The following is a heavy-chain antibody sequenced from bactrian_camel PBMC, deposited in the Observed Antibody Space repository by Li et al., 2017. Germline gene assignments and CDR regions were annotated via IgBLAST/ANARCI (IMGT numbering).Heavy chain of an antibody. J-gene: IGHJ4*01. V-gene: IGHV3S1*01. CDR2: ISPDGSSA. D-gene: IGHD3*01. Sequence: HVQLVESGGGLVQPGGSLRLSCAASGFTFSSSSMHWVRQVPGKGLEWVSIISPDGSSANAADSVKGRFTISRDNAKITLYLQMNSLKFEDTALYYCVRGREHDFDYPKEAQGTQVTVS. CDR1: GFTFSSSS.